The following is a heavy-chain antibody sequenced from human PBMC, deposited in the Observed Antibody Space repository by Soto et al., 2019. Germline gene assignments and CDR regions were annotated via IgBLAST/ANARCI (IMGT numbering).Heavy chain of an antibody. CDR2: ISDSGRT. V-gene: IGHV4-59*01. CDR1: GGSIDYYY. J-gene: IGHJ6*02. CDR3: ARDSNTWFPYYGIDV. Sequence: PSETLSLTCTVSGGSIDYYYWSWIRQPPGKGLEWIGDISDSGRTNYHPSLRSRVTISVDTSKNQFSLKLNSVTAADTAVYYCARDSNTWFPYYGIDVWGQGTKVTVSS. D-gene: IGHD2-2*01.